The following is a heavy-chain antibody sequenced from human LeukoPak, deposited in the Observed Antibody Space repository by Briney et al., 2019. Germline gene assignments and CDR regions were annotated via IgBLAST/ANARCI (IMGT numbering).Heavy chain of an antibody. D-gene: IGHD4-17*01. Sequence: PSETLSLTCTVSGYSISSGYYWGWIRPPPGKGLEWIGSIYHSGSTYYNPSLKSRVTISVDTSKNQFSLKLSSVTAADTAVYYCARDPSTTGTWFDPWGQGTLVTVSS. CDR3: ARDPSTTGTWFDP. J-gene: IGHJ5*02. V-gene: IGHV4-38-2*02. CDR2: IYHSGST. CDR1: GYSISSGYY.